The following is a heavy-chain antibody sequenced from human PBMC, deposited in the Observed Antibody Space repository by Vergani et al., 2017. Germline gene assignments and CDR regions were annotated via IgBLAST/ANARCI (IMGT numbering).Heavy chain of an antibody. Sequence: QVQVVQSGAELKKSGASVKVSCKPSGYTFSNYYMPWVRQAPGQGLEWMGIINPSGGHTNYAQKFQGRVTMTRDTSTSTIYMELSSLRSEDTAIFYCARGDYGILTGYRYWGQGTLVTVSA. CDR2: INPSGGHT. CDR1: GYTFSNYY. CDR3: ARGDYGILTGYRY. D-gene: IGHD3-9*01. J-gene: IGHJ4*02. V-gene: IGHV1-46*03.